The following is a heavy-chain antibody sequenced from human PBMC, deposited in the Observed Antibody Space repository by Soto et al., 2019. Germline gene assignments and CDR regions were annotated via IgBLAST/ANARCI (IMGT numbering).Heavy chain of an antibody. CDR1: GDSISSGGYY. CDR3: AGRYRSSWEKDY. J-gene: IGHJ4*02. D-gene: IGHD6-13*01. V-gene: IGHV4-31*03. CDR2: IYYSGST. Sequence: QVQLQESGPGLVKPSQTLSLTCTVSGDSISSGGYYWSWIRQHPGKGLEWIGYIYYSGSTYYNPSLKSRVTISVDTSKNQFSLKLSSVTAADTAVYYCAGRYRSSWEKDYWGQGTLVTVSS.